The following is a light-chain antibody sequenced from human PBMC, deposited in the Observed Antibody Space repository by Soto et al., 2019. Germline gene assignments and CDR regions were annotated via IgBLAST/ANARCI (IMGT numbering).Light chain of an antibody. CDR3: QQSFSPLLT. Sequence: DIQMTQSPSSVSASVGDRVTITCRASQTLNNYLTWFQQKPGKASKVLIYAASTLQSGVPSRFSGSGSGAEFTLTISSLQPEDFETYYCQQSFSPLLTFGGGTKVDIX. J-gene: IGKJ4*01. CDR1: QTLNNY. V-gene: IGKV1-39*01. CDR2: AAS.